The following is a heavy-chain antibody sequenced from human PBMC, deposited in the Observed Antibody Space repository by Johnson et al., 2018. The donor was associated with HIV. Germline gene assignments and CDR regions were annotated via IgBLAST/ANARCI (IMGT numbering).Heavy chain of an antibody. CDR3: AKVRYYDRDAFDN. CDR2: ISYDGSNK. D-gene: IGHD3-22*01. V-gene: IGHV3-30-3*01. J-gene: IGHJ3*02. CDR1: GFTFSSYA. Sequence: QVHLVESGGGLVQPGGSLRLSCAASGFTFSSYAMHWVRQAPGKGLEWVAVISYDGSNKYYADSVKGRFTISRDSSKNTLYLQMSSLRAQDTAVYYCAKVRYYDRDAFDNWGPGTLVTVSP.